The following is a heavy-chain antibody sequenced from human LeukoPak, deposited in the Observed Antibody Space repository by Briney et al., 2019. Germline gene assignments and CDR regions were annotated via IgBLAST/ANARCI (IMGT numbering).Heavy chain of an antibody. CDR3: ARSGGYDSSA. V-gene: IGHV4-34*01. CDR1: GGSLSGYY. D-gene: IGHD3-22*01. CDR2: INHSGST. Sequence: SETLSLTCAVYGGSLSGYYWSWIRQPPGKGLEWIGEINHSGSTNYNPSLKSRVTISVDTSKNQFSLKLSSVTAADTAVYYCARSGGYDSSAWGQGTLVTVSS. J-gene: IGHJ5*02.